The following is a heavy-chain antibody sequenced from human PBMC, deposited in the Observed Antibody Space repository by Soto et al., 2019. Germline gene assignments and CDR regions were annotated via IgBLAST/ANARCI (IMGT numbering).Heavy chain of an antibody. Sequence: ASVKVSCKASGYTFTSYDINWVRQATGQGLEWMGWMNPNSGNTGYAQKFQGRVTMTRNTSISTAYMELSSLRSEDTAVYYCARGSGSPPSLEDIVATIEDYYYYMDVWGKGTTVTVSS. CDR3: ARGSGSPPSLEDIVATIEDYYYYMDV. CDR1: GYTFTSYD. J-gene: IGHJ6*03. V-gene: IGHV1-8*01. CDR2: MNPNSGNT. D-gene: IGHD5-12*01.